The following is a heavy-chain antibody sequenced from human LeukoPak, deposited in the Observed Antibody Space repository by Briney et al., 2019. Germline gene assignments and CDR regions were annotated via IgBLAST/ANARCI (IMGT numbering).Heavy chain of an antibody. V-gene: IGHV3-21*01. CDR3: ARVIAVAGTNWFDP. CDR1: GFTFSIYW. J-gene: IGHJ5*02. Sequence: GGSLRLSCAASGFTFSIYWMHWVRQAPGKGLEWVSSISSSSSYIYYADSVKGRFTISRDNAKNSLYLQMNSLRAEDTAVYYCARVIAVAGTNWFDPWGQGTLVTVSS. D-gene: IGHD6-19*01. CDR2: ISSSSSYI.